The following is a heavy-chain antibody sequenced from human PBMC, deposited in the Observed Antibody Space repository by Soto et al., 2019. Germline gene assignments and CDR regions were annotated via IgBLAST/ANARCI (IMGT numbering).Heavy chain of an antibody. CDR1: GGSISSSSYY. V-gene: IGHV4-39*01. CDR2: IYYSGST. D-gene: IGHD3-16*01. Sequence: QLQLQESGPGLVKPSETLSLTCTVSGGSISSSSYYWGWIRQPPGKGLEWIGSIYYSGSTYYNPSLKSRVTISVDTSKNQFSLKLSSVTAADTAVYYCAGELGEGDPLDYWGQGTLVTVSS. CDR3: AGELGEGDPLDY. J-gene: IGHJ4*02.